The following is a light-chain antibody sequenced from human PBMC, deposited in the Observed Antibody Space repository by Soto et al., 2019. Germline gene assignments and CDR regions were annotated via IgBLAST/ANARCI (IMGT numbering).Light chain of an antibody. CDR2: DVS. Sequence: QSVLTQPASVSGSPGQSITISCTGTSSDVGGYNYVSWYQQHPGKAPKLMIYDVSNRPSGVSNRFSGSKSGNTASLTISGLQAEDEADYYCSSYTISSTLGVLGTGTKVTVL. V-gene: IGLV2-14*01. CDR3: SSYTISSTLGV. J-gene: IGLJ1*01. CDR1: SSDVGGYNY.